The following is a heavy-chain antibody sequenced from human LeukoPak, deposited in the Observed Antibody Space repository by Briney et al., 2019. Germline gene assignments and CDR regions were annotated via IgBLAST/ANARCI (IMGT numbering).Heavy chain of an antibody. CDR1: GFTFSSYA. Sequence: GGSLRLSCAASGFTFSSYAMSWVRQAPGKGLEWVGRIKSKTDGGTTDYAAPVKGRFTISRDDSKNTLYLQMNSLQTEDTAVYYCTTFSDCTSSICYTNYWGQGTLVTVSS. V-gene: IGHV3-15*01. CDR3: TTFSDCTSSICYTNY. CDR2: IKSKTDGGTT. J-gene: IGHJ4*02. D-gene: IGHD2-2*02.